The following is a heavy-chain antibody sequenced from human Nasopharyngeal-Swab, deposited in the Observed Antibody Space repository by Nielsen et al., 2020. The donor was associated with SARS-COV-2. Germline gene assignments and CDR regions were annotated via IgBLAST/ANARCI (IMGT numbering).Heavy chain of an antibody. Sequence: GGSLRLSCAASGFTFSSYRMNWVRQAPGKGLEWVSSISSSSSYIYYADSVRGRFTISRDNAKNSLYLQMNSLRAEDTAVYYWARVFNRVSEIAAADPNIYYYYGMDVWGQGTTVTVSS. V-gene: IGHV3-21*01. D-gene: IGHD6-13*01. J-gene: IGHJ6*02. CDR1: GFTFSSYR. CDR2: ISSSSSYI. CDR3: ARVFNRVSEIAAADPNIYYYYGMDV.